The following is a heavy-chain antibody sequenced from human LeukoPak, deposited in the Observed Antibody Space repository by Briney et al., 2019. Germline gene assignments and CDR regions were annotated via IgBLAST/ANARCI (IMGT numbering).Heavy chain of an antibody. Sequence: ASVKVSCKASVYTFTGYYIHWVRQAPEQGLEWIGWINPNSRGTNYAQKFQGRVTMTRDTSISTAYMELSRLRSDDTAVYYCASWDIVATTFQYIDYWGQGTLVTVSS. CDR2: INPNSRGT. CDR1: VYTFTGYY. CDR3: ASWDIVATTFQYIDY. J-gene: IGHJ4*02. D-gene: IGHD5-12*01. V-gene: IGHV1-2*02.